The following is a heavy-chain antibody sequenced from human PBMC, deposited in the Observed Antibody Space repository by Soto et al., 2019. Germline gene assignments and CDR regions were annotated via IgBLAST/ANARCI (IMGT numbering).Heavy chain of an antibody. V-gene: IGHV3-74*01. J-gene: IGHJ4*02. CDR1: GFTFSSNW. CDR2: INNDGSST. Sequence: EVQLVESGGGLVQPGGSLRLSCAASGFTFSSNWMHWVRQAPGKGLVWVSRINNDGSSTSYADSVKGRLTISRDNAKNTLYLQVNSLRDEDTAVYYCASGGVAGSGTYYNDYWGRGNLVTVSS. D-gene: IGHD3-10*01. CDR3: ASGGVAGSGTYYNDY.